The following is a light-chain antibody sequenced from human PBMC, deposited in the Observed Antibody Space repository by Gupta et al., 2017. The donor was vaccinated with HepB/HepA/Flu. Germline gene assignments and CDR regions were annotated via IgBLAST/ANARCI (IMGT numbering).Light chain of an antibody. J-gene: IGLJ3*02. CDR1: SSNIGKHF. CDR3: GAGDESLSAEV. CDR2: ENN. Sequence: QSVLTQPPSVSAAPGQRVTISCSGSSSNIGKHFLSWYQQLPGTAPKLLIYENNKRPSGIPDRFSASKYGTSATLGITGLQTGDEADYYCGAGDESLSAEVFGGGTKLTVL. V-gene: IGLV1-51*02.